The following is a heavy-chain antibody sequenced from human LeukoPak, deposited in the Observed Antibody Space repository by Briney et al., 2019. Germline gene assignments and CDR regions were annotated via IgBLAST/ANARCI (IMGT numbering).Heavy chain of an antibody. V-gene: IGHV4-39*07. CDR2: IHYSGST. D-gene: IGHD6-6*01. J-gene: IGHJ6*03. CDR1: GGSTSTSTSY. CDR3: ARESSSSRYFMDV. Sequence: PSETLSLTCSVSGGSTSTSTSYWGWVRQPPGKGLEWIGSIHYSGSTYKNPSLKSRVTISMDTSRSQFSLEVTSLTAADSAVYFCARESSSSRYFMDVWGRGTTVTVSS.